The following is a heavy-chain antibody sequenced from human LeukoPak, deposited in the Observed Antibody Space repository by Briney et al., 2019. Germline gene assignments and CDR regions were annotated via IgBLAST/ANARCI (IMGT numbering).Heavy chain of an antibody. Sequence: GGSLRLSCAASGFTFSSYSMNWVRQAPGKGLEWVSSISSSSSYIYYADSVKGRFTISRDNAKNSLYLQMNSLRAEDTAVYYCARDNYGSGSTHYYYYYGMDVRGQGTTVTVSS. V-gene: IGHV3-21*01. J-gene: IGHJ6*01. D-gene: IGHD3-10*01. CDR2: ISSSSSYI. CDR3: ARDNYGSGSTHYYYYYGMDV. CDR1: GFTFSSYS.